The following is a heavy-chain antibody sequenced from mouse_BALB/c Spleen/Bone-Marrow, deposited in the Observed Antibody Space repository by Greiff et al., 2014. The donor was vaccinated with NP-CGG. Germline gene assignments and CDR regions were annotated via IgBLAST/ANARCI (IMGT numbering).Heavy chain of an antibody. D-gene: IGHD1-1*02. CDR1: GYSFTSYW. CDR2: INPTNGYN. Sequence: QVQLQQSGPELAKPGASVKMSCKASGYSFTSYWMYWIKQRPGQGLEWVGHINPTNGYNEYDQKFKDKATLTADKSSNTAYMQLSSLTSEDSAVYYCARSPSLWSAMDYWGQGTSVTVSS. V-gene: IGHV1-7*01. CDR3: ARSPSLWSAMDY. J-gene: IGHJ4*01.